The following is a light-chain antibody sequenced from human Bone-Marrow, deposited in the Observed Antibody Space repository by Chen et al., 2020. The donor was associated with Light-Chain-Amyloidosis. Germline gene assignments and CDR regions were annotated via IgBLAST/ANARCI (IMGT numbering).Light chain of an antibody. J-gene: IGLJ2*01. Sequence: SYELTQPPSVSVSPGPTARITCSGDDLPTKYAYWYQQKPGQAPVLVIHRETERPSGISERFSGSSSGTPATLTNSGVQAEAEADYHCQSADSSGTYEVIFGGGTKLNVL. CDR2: RET. V-gene: IGLV3-25*03. CDR1: DLPTKY. CDR3: QSADSSGTYEVI.